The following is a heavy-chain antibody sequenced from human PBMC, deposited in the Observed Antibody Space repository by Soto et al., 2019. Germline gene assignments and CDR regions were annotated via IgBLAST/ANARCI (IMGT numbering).Heavy chain of an antibody. CDR3: VRPSCCSSTSCYAHYFDY. D-gene: IGHD2-2*01. CDR2: ISSNGGST. CDR1: GFTFSSYA. J-gene: IGHJ4*02. V-gene: IGHV3-64D*08. Sequence: GGSLRLSCSASGFTFSSYAMHWVRQAPGKGLEYVSAISSNGGSTYYADSVKGRFTISRDNSKNTLYLQMSSLRAEDTAVYYCVRPSCCSSTSCYAHYFDYWGQGTLVTVSS.